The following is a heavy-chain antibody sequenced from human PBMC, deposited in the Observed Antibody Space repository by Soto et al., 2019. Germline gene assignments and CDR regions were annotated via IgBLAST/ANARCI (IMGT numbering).Heavy chain of an antibody. Sequence: QVQLVESGGGLVKPGGSLRLSCAASGFTFSDYYMSWIRQAPGKGLEWVSYISSSSSYTNYADSVKGRFTISKDNATYSLDMNINSLRAADPVVYYCASLNCSGGSCYRRLNYYYYYGMDVWGQGTTVTVSS. D-gene: IGHD2-15*01. V-gene: IGHV3-11*05. J-gene: IGHJ6*02. CDR1: GFTFSDYY. CDR2: ISSSSSYT. CDR3: ASLNCSGGSCYRRLNYYYYYGMDV.